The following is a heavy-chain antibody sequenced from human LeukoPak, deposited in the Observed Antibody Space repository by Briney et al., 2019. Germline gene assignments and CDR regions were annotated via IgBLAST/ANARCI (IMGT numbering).Heavy chain of an antibody. CDR2: IYYSGTT. CDR3: ARTRRGFRDPTFDY. D-gene: IGHD3-10*01. CDR1: YY. Sequence: YYWGXXXQXPGKGLEWIGSIYYSGTTYYNPSLKSRVTISVDTSKNQFSLKLSSVTAADTAVYYCARTRRGFRDPTFDYWGQGTLVTVSS. V-gene: IGHV4-39*01. J-gene: IGHJ4*02.